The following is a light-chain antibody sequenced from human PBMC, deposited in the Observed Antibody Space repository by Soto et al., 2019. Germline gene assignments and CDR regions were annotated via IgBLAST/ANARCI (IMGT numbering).Light chain of an antibody. Sequence: QLVLTQPPSASGTPGQRVTISCSGSSSNIGSNTVNWYQQLPGTAPKLLIYSNTQRPSGVPDRFSGSKSGTSASLAISGLQSEDEADYYCAAWDDSLNAYVFGPGTKLTVL. J-gene: IGLJ1*01. CDR3: AAWDDSLNAYV. CDR2: SNT. CDR1: SSNIGSNT. V-gene: IGLV1-44*01.